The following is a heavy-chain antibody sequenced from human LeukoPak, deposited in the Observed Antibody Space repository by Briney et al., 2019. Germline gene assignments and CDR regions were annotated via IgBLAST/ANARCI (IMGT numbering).Heavy chain of an antibody. CDR2: SHHNNVVQ. Sequence: SVTVSFKASGYTFSDYWIDWVRQATGQGLEWMALSHHNNVVQHLAKKFQGRVSLLRATSINTIYMDVSRLRSDETVGYYCVRDGHSYSGFAQGAFDYWGQGTLVTVSS. CDR3: VRDGHSYSGFAQGAFDY. CDR1: GYTFSDYW. D-gene: IGHD1-26*01. V-gene: IGHV1-2*02. J-gene: IGHJ4*02.